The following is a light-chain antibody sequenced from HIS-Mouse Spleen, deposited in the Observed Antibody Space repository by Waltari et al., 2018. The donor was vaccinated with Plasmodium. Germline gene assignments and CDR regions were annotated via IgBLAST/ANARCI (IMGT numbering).Light chain of an antibody. Sequence: SYELTQPPSVSVSSGQTARITCSGDALPKQYAYWYQQKPCQAPVLVIYKDSERPSGMPERFSGSSSGKTVTLTIIGVQAEDEADYYCQSADSSGTYVFGTGTKVTVL. CDR2: KDS. CDR3: QSADSSGTYV. V-gene: IGLV3-25*03. CDR1: ALPKQY. J-gene: IGLJ1*01.